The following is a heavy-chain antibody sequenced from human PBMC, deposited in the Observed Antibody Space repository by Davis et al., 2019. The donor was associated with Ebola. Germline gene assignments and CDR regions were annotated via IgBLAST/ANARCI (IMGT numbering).Heavy chain of an antibody. CDR3: TITTVTLDY. Sequence: PGGSLRPSCAASGFTFSGSAMHWVRQASGKGLEWVGRIRSKANSYATAYAASVKGRFTISRDDSKNTAYLQMNSLKTEDTAVYYCTITTVTLDYWGQGTLVTVSS. CDR1: GFTFSGSA. CDR2: IRSKANSYAT. J-gene: IGHJ4*02. D-gene: IGHD4-17*01. V-gene: IGHV3-73*01.